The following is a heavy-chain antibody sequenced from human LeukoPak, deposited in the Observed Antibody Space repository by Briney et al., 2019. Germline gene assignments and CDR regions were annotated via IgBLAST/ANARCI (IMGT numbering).Heavy chain of an antibody. V-gene: IGHV4-39*07. CDR1: GVSISSSNSY. Sequence: PSETLSLTCTVSGVSISSSNSYWGWIRQPPGKGLEWIGSIYYSGSTYYNPSLKSRVTISVDTSKNQFSLKLSSVTAADTAVYYCARHYYGSGSYFYHWGQGTLVTVSS. J-gene: IGHJ4*02. CDR3: ARHYYGSGSYFYH. CDR2: IYYSGST. D-gene: IGHD3-10*01.